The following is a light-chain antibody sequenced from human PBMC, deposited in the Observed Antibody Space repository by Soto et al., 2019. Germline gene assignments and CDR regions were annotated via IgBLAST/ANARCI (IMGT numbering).Light chain of an antibody. CDR3: HPLTSSPIT. CDR1: QAVSSH. V-gene: IGKV1-9*01. J-gene: IGKJ5*01. CDR2: DVS. Sequence: IQLTQFPSSLSASVGDRVTITCRASQAVSSHLDWHQQKPGKAPKLLIYDVSTLQSGVPSRFGGSGSGTYFTFAYRSLQPEDFGTYYCHPLTSSPITFGQGTRLEIK.